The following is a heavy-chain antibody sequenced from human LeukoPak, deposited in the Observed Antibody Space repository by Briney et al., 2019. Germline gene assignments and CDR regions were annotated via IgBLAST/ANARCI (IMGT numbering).Heavy chain of an antibody. V-gene: IGHV1-18*01. D-gene: IGHD4-23*01. Sequence: GASVKVSCKASGYTFSSYGVTWVRQAPGQGLEWMGWISAYNGNTNYAQKLQGRVTMTTDTSTSTACMELRSLRSDDTAVYYCARPTDYGGTYYFDYWGQGTLVTVSS. J-gene: IGHJ4*02. CDR2: ISAYNGNT. CDR3: ARPTDYGGTYYFDY. CDR1: GYTFSSYG.